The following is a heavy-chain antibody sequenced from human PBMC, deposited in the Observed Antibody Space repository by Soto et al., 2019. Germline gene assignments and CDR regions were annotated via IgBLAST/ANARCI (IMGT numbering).Heavy chain of an antibody. CDR3: ARDTDGLHY. CDR2: INTDGSII. Sequence: EVQLVESGGGLVQPGGSLRISCAASGLIFSNYKMHWVRQAPGKGLVWVSRINTDGSIIDYADSVKGRFTVSRDNAKNTLYLQMNSLRADDTAVYYCARDTDGLHYWGQGTLVTVSS. J-gene: IGHJ4*02. V-gene: IGHV3-74*01. CDR1: GLIFSNYK.